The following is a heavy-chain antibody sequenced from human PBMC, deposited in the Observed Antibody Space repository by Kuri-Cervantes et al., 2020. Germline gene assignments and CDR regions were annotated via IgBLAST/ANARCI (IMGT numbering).Heavy chain of an antibody. CDR2: ISAYNGNT. V-gene: IGHV1-18*01. Sequence: ASVKVSCKTSGYTFINHGITWVRQAPGQGLEWMGWISAYNGNTNYAQKLQGRVTMTTDTSTSTAYMELRSLRSDDTAVYYCARSQDVDTTYYYYYGMDVWGQGTTITVSS. CDR3: ARSQDVDTTYYYYYGMDV. J-gene: IGHJ6*02. CDR1: GYTFINHG. D-gene: IGHD5-18*01.